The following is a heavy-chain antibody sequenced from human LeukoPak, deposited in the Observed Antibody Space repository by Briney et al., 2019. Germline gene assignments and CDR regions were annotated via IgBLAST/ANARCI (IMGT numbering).Heavy chain of an antibody. CDR1: GYTFTTYY. Sequence: GASVTVSCKAPGYTFTTYYIHWVRQAPGQGLEWLGIINPSGGSPTYAQKFQGRVTMTRDTSTSTVYMELSSLRSDDTAVYYCARVGSVDTSGYYDYWGQGTLVTVSS. CDR2: INPSGGSP. D-gene: IGHD3-22*01. CDR3: ARVGSVDTSGYYDY. V-gene: IGHV1-46*01. J-gene: IGHJ4*02.